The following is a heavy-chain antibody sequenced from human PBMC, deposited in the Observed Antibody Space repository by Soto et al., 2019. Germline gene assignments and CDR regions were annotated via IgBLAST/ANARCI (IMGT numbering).Heavy chain of an antibody. Sequence: GGSLRLSCAASGFTFGNAWMSWVRQAPGKGLEWVGRIKSKTDGGTTDYAAPVKGRFTISRDDSKNTLYLQMNSLKTEDTAVYYCTTPGPYYDFWSGYHDAFDIWGQGTMVTVSS. D-gene: IGHD3-3*01. CDR3: TTPGPYYDFWSGYHDAFDI. V-gene: IGHV3-15*01. CDR2: IKSKTDGGTT. J-gene: IGHJ3*02. CDR1: GFTFGNAW.